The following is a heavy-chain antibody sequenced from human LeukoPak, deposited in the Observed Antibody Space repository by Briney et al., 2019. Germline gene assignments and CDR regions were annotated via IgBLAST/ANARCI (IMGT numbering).Heavy chain of an antibody. V-gene: IGHV3-53*01. CDR3: AKVRSFAGYNEFDY. Sequence: GGSLRLSCAASGFTVSNNYMMWVRQAPGKGLEWVSAIFRDDSTYYADSVKGRFTISRDNSKNTLYLQMNSLRAEDTAVYYCAKVRSFAGYNEFDYWGQGTLVTVSS. D-gene: IGHD5-24*01. J-gene: IGHJ4*02. CDR1: GFTVSNNY. CDR2: IFRDDST.